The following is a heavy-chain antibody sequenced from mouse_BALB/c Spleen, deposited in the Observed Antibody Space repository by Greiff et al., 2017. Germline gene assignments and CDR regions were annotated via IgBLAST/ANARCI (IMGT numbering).Heavy chain of an antibody. CDR3: ARSGYANWYFDV. CDR1: GYTFTSYT. CDR2: INPSSGYT. Sequence: QVQLQQSGAELARPGASVKMSCKASGYTFTSYTMHWVKQRPGQGLEWIGYINPSSGYTNYNQKFKDKATLTADKSSSTAYMQLSSLTSEDSAVYYCARSGYANWYFDVWGAGTTVTVSS. D-gene: IGHD2-2*01. J-gene: IGHJ1*01. V-gene: IGHV1-4*01.